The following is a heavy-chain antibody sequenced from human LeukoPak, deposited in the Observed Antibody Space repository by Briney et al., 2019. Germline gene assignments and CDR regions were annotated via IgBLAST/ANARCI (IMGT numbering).Heavy chain of an antibody. CDR1: GGSFSGYY. Sequence: SETLSLTCAIYGGSFSGYYWSWIRQPPGKGLEWIGEINHSGSTNYNPSLKSRVPISVDTSMNQFSLKLSSVTAADTAVYYCARGFSSSSVLFDYWGQGTLVTVSS. CDR2: INHSGST. J-gene: IGHJ4*02. D-gene: IGHD6-6*01. CDR3: ARGFSSSSVLFDY. V-gene: IGHV4-34*01.